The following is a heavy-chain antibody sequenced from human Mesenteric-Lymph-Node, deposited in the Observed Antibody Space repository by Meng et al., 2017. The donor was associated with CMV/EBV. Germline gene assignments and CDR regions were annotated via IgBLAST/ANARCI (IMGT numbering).Heavy chain of an antibody. CDR1: GFTFSSYS. Sequence: GGSLRLSCAASGFTFSSYSMNWVRQAPGKGLEWVSYISSSSSTIYYADSVKGRFTISRDNAKNSLYLQMNSLRAEDTAVYYCARLGYCSSTSCPLDYWGQGTLVTVSS. J-gene: IGHJ4*02. D-gene: IGHD2-2*01. CDR2: ISSSSSTI. CDR3: ARLGYCSSTSCPLDY. V-gene: IGHV3-48*04.